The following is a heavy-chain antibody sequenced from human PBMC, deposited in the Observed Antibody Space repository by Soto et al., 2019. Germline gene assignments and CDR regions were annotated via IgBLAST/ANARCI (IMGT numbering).Heavy chain of an antibody. Sequence: QVQLVESGGGVVQPGRSLRLSCAASGFTFSSYGMHWVRQAPGKGLEWVAVISYDGSNKYYAYSVKGRFTISRDNSKNTLYLKMNRLRAEDTAVYYCEKHPPSSSGATDYWGQGTLVTVSS. CDR3: EKHPPSSSGATDY. CDR2: ISYDGSNK. D-gene: IGHD6-19*01. CDR1: GFTFSSYG. V-gene: IGHV3-30*18. J-gene: IGHJ4*02.